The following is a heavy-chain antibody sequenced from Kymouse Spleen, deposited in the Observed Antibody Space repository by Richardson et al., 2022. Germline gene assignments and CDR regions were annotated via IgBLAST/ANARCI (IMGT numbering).Heavy chain of an antibody. CDR2: IYYSGST. Sequence: QLQLQESGPGLVKPSETLSLTCTVSGGSISSSSYYWGWIRQPPGKGLEWIGSIYYSGSTYYNPSLKSRVTISVDTSKNQFSLKLSSVTAADTAVYYCARHLIEQWLARPASGSHLYYYYYGMDVWGQGTTVTVSS. CDR3: ARHLIEQWLARPASGSHLYYYYYGMDV. J-gene: IGHJ6*02. D-gene: IGHD6-19*01. V-gene: IGHV4-39*01. CDR1: GGSISSSSYY.